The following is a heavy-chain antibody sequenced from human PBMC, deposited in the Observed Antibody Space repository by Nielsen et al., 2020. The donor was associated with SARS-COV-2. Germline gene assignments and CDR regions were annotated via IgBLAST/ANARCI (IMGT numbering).Heavy chain of an antibody. CDR2: VSSSGGST. V-gene: IGHV3-23*01. J-gene: IGHJ3*01. CDR1: GFTFNIYA. CDR3: ARDGVVRGDALDL. Sequence: GGSLRLSCAASGFTFNIYAMAWVRRAPGRGLQWVTGVSSSGGSTYYTDSVKGRFSISRDNSKNTLFLLLHSLRVEDTAVYYCARDGVVRGDALDLWGQCTMVTVSS. D-gene: IGHD3-10*01.